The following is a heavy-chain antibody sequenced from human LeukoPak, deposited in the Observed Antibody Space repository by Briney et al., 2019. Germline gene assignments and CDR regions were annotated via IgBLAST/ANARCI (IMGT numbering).Heavy chain of an antibody. CDR2: ISSSSYI. CDR3: ARDMHYDILTGYSYYYGMDV. V-gene: IGHV3-21*01. J-gene: IGHJ6*02. Sequence: PGGSLRLSCAASGFTFSSYSMNWVRQAPGKGLEWVSSISSSSYIYYADSVKGRFTISRDNAKNSLYLQMNSLRAEDTAVYYCARDMHYDILTGYSYYYGMDVWGQGITVTVSS. CDR1: GFTFSSYS. D-gene: IGHD3-9*01.